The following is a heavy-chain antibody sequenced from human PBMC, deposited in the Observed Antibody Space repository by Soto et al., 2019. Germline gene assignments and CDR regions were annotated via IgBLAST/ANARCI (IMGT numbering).Heavy chain of an antibody. J-gene: IGHJ6*02. Sequence: SETLSLTCTVSGGSISSSSYYWGWIRQPPGKGLEWIGSIYYSGSTYYNPSLKSRVTISVDTSKNQFSLKLSSVTAADTAMYYCARPLGDYGYYYYGMDVWGQGTTVTVS. CDR2: IYYSGST. D-gene: IGHD4-17*01. CDR3: ARPLGDYGYYYYGMDV. CDR1: GGSISSSSYY. V-gene: IGHV4-39*01.